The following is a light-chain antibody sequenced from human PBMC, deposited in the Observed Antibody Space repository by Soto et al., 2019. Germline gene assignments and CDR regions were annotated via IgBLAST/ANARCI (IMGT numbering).Light chain of an antibody. J-gene: IGKJ1*01. CDR2: GAS. CDR1: QSVSSSY. Sequence: EIVLTQSPGTLSLSPGERSALSCRASQSVSSSYLAWYQQKPGQAPRLLIYGASSRATGIPDRFSGSGSGTDFTPTISRLEPEDFAVYYCQQYGSSPSWTFGQGTKVDIK. V-gene: IGKV3-20*01. CDR3: QQYGSSPSWT.